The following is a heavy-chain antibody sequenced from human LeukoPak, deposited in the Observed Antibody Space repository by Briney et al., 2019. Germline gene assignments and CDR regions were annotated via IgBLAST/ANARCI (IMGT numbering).Heavy chain of an antibody. V-gene: IGHV4-59*08. J-gene: IGHJ4*02. CDR2: IFYTGDS. CDR3: ARHRFASPLDS. D-gene: IGHD2-21*01. Sequence: SETLSLTCTVSGVSSSSSYWSWIRQPPGKGLEWIGHIFYTGDSNHNPSFKSRVSISLDTSKDQISLKLYSVTAADTAVYYCARHRFASPLDSWGQGTLVTVSS. CDR1: GVSSSSSY.